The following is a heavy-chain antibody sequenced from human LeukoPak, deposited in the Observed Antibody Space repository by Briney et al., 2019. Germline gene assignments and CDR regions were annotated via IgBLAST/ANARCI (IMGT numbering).Heavy chain of an antibody. Sequence: GGSLRLSCAASGFTFSNNALSWFRQAPGKGLEWVSDIRSDGTTSYAESVKGRFTIPRDNSKNTLYLQMNRLRAEDTALYYASGHGGNSYWGRGTLVTVSS. J-gene: IGHJ4*02. CDR3: SGHGGNSY. CDR1: GFTFSNNA. D-gene: IGHD1-1*01. CDR2: IRSDGTT. V-gene: IGHV3-23*01.